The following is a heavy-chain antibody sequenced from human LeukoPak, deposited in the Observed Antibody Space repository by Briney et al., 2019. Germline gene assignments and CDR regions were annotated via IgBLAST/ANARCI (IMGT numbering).Heavy chain of an antibody. CDR1: GGSISSSNW. Sequence: SGTLSLTCAVSGGSISSSNWWSWVRQPPGKGLEWIGEIYHSGGTNYNPSLKSRVTISVDKSKNQFSLKLSSVTAADTAVYYCAGLGTTAGSGPDFDYWGQGTLVTVSS. V-gene: IGHV4-4*02. J-gene: IGHJ4*02. CDR2: IYHSGGT. CDR3: AGLGTTAGSGPDFDY. D-gene: IGHD1-1*01.